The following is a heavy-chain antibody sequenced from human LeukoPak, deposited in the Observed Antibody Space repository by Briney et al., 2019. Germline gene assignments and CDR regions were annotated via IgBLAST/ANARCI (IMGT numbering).Heavy chain of an antibody. V-gene: IGHV4-59*01. Sequence: PSETLSLTCTVSGVSISSYYWSWIRQPPGKGLEWIGYIYYSGSTNYNPSLQSRVTISVDTSKNQFSLKLSSVTAADTAVYYCARDRRGAPGDYYYYYGMDVWGQGTTVTVSS. CDR3: ARDRRGAPGDYYYYYGMDV. J-gene: IGHJ6*02. D-gene: IGHD3-10*01. CDR2: IYYSGST. CDR1: GVSISSYY.